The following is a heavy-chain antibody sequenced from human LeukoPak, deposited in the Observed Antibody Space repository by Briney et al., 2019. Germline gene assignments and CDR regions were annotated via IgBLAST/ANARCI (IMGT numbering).Heavy chain of an antibody. D-gene: IGHD6-13*01. Sequence: ASVKVSCKAPGYTFTSYGISWVRQAPGQGLEWMGWISAYNGNTNYAQKLQGRVTMTTDTSTSTAYMELRSLRSDDTAVYYCAREGGYSSSWNYFDYWGQGTLVTVSS. V-gene: IGHV1-18*04. J-gene: IGHJ4*02. CDR2: ISAYNGNT. CDR1: GYTFTSYG. CDR3: AREGGYSSSWNYFDY.